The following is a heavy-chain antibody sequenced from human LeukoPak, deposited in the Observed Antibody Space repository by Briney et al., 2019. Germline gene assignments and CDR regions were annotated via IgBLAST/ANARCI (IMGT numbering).Heavy chain of an antibody. CDR1: GGSISSYY. D-gene: IGHD6-13*01. Sequence: PSETLSLTCTVSGGSISSYYWSWIRQPAGKGLEWIGRIYTSGSTNYNPSLKSRVTMSVDTSKNQFSLKLSSMTAADTAVYYCASGYSSSWHYFDYSRQGTLVTVSS. CDR3: ASGYSSSWHYFDY. CDR2: IYTSGST. J-gene: IGHJ4*02. V-gene: IGHV4-4*07.